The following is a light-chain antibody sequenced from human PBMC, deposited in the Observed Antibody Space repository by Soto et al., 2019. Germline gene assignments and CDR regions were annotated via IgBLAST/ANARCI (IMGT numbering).Light chain of an antibody. V-gene: IGLV1-40*01. J-gene: IGLJ2*01. CDR1: SSNIGAGYD. CDR3: QSYDSSLSVVV. Sequence: QSVLTQPPSVSGAPGQRVTISCTGSSSNIGAGYDVHWYQQLPGTAPKLLIYGNSTRPSGVPDRFSGSKSGTSASLAITGLQAEDEADYYWQSYDSSLSVVVFGGGTKLTVL. CDR2: GNS.